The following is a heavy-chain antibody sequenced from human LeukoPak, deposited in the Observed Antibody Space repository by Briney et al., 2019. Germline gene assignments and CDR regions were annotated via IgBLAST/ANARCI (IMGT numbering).Heavy chain of an antibody. CDR1: GFTFSSYG. D-gene: IGHD2-15*01. CDR2: ISYDGSNK. Sequence: SGRSLRLSCAASGFTFSSYGMHWVRQAPGKGLEWVAVISYDGSNKYYADSVKGRFTISRDNSKNTLYLQMNSLRAEDMAVYYCAKDLIGYCSGGSCYPGAFDIWGQGTMVTVSS. J-gene: IGHJ3*02. CDR3: AKDLIGYCSGGSCYPGAFDI. V-gene: IGHV3-30*18.